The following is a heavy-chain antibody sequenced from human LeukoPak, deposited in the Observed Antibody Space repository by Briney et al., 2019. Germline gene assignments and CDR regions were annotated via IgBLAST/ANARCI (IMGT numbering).Heavy chain of an antibody. V-gene: IGHV4-4*07. D-gene: IGHD2-21*01. CDR1: GGSISSYY. CDR2: IYISGST. CDR3: ARDTVASSDAFDI. Sequence: SEPLSLTCTVSGGSISSYYWSWIRQLAGKGLEWIGRIYISGSTNYNPSLKSRVTMSVDTSKNQFSLNLRSVTAADTAVYYCARDTVASSDAFDIWGQGTMVTVSS. J-gene: IGHJ3*02.